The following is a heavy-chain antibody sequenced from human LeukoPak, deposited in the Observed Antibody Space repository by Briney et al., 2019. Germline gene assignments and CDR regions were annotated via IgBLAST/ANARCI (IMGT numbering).Heavy chain of an antibody. D-gene: IGHD6-19*01. V-gene: IGHV1-69*01. Sequence: GASVKVSCKASGGTFSSYAISWVRQAPGQGLEWMGGIIPIFGTANYAQKFQGRVTITADESTSTAYMELSSLRPEDTAVYYCARDGWWEEDIWGQGTMVTVSS. CDR3: ARDGWWEEDI. J-gene: IGHJ3*02. CDR1: GGTFSSYA. CDR2: IIPIFGTA.